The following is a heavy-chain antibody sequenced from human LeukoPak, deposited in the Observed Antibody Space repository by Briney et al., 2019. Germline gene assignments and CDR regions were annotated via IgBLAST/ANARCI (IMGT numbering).Heavy chain of an antibody. CDR2: IYGGHTI. Sequence: PGGSLRLSCVVSGFTLSNKYVRWVSQAPGKGLEWVSVIYGGHTIKYADSVKGRFTISRDNSKNTVYLQMSSLRAEHTALYYCATIGTGDYRADSWGQATLVTASS. D-gene: IGHD3/OR15-3a*01. J-gene: IGHJ5*01. V-gene: IGHV3-66*01. CDR1: GFTLSNKY. CDR3: ATIGTGDYRADS.